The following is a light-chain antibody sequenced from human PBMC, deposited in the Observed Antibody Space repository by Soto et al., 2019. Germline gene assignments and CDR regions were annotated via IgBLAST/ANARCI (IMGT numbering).Light chain of an antibody. J-gene: IGLJ1*01. Sequence: QSALTQPASVSGSPGQSITISCTGTSSDVGGYNYVSWYQQHPGKAPKPMIYEVSNRPSGVSNRFSGSKYGNTASLTISALHAVHEAEYYCISSTISSTRSVFGTGPKVTVL. CDR2: EVS. CDR1: SSDVGGYNY. V-gene: IGLV2-14*01. CDR3: ISSTISSTRSV.